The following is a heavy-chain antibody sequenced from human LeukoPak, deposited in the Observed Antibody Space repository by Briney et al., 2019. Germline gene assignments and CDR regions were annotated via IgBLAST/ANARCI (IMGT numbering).Heavy chain of an antibody. J-gene: IGHJ3*02. Sequence: PGGSLRLSCAASGFTLSTYDMHWARQAPGKGLEWVSSISSSSSYIYYADSVKGRFTISRDNAKNSLYLQMNSLRAEDTAVYYCARGSGSYSSPMAFDTWGQGTMVTVSS. CDR2: ISSSSSYI. D-gene: IGHD1-26*01. V-gene: IGHV3-21*01. CDR3: ARGSGSYSSPMAFDT. CDR1: GFTLSTYD.